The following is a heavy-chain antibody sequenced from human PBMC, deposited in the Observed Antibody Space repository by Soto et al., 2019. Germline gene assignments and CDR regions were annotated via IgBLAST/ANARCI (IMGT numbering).Heavy chain of an antibody. J-gene: IGHJ6*02. CDR2: IYYSGST. Sequence: SETLSLTCTVSGGSVISGSYYWIWIRQPPGKGLEWIGYIYYSGSTNYNPSLKSRVTISVDTSKNQFSLKLSSVTAADTAVYYCARGLRSGYLLWNGMDVWGQGTTVTVSS. CDR3: ARGLRSGYLLWNGMDV. V-gene: IGHV4-61*01. CDR1: GGSVISGSYY. D-gene: IGHD3-3*01.